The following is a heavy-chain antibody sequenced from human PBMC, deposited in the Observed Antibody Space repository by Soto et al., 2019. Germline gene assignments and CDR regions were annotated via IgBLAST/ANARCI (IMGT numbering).Heavy chain of an antibody. CDR1: GLTVSSNY. CDR3: ARMGQWREPGAYYYGMEG. CDR2: IYTGGGT. J-gene: IGHJ6*02. V-gene: IGHV3-53*01. D-gene: IGHD6-19*01. Sequence: EVQLVESGGGLIQPGGSLRLSCAASGLTVSSNYMNWVRQAPGKGLEWVSRIYTGGGTYYADDVKGRFTVSRDNSTNTLYLQMTSLGAEATAVYYWARMGQWREPGAYYYGMEGWGHGTSCTVAS.